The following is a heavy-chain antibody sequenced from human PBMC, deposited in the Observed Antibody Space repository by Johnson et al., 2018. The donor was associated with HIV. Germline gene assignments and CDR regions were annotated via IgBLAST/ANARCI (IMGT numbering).Heavy chain of an antibody. CDR3: ARDTASSSTLDAFDI. CDR1: GFIFSDYY. Sequence: QVQLVESGGGLVKPGGSLRLSCAASGFIFSDYYMSWIRQAPGKGLEWVSYISSSGSTIYYADSVKGRFTISRDKAKNSLYLQMNRLRAEYTAVYYCARDTASSSTLDAFDIWGQGTMVTVSS. D-gene: IGHD2-2*01. CDR2: ISSSGSTI. J-gene: IGHJ3*02. V-gene: IGHV3-11*04.